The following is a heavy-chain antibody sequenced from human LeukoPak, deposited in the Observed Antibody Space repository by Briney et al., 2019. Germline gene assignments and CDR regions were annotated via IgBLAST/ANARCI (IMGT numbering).Heavy chain of an antibody. CDR1: GYTFTSYY. CDR3: ATDLPHYYGSGSYGY. J-gene: IGHJ4*02. Sequence: ASVKVSCKASGYTFTSYYMHWVRQAPGQGLEWMGIINPSGSSASYAQKFQGRVTMTRDTSTSTVYMELSSLRSEDTAVYYCATDLPHYYGSGSYGYWGQGTLVTVSS. CDR2: INPSGSSA. D-gene: IGHD3-10*01. V-gene: IGHV1-46*01.